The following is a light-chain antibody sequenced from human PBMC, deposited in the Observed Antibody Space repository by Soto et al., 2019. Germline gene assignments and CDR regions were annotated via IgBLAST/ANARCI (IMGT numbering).Light chain of an antibody. V-gene: IGKV1-39*01. CDR3: QQSYSTLWT. CDR1: QSISSY. Sequence: DIQMTQSPSSLSASVGDRVTITCRASQSISSYLNRYQQKPGKAPKLLIYAASTLQSGVPSRFSGSGPGTEFTLTISSLQPEDFATYYCQQSYSTLWTFGQGTKVDIK. CDR2: AAS. J-gene: IGKJ1*01.